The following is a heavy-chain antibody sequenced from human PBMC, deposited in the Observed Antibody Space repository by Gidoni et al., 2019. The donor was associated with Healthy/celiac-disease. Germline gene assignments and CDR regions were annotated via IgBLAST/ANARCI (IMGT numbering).Heavy chain of an antibody. CDR1: GYTFTSYG. V-gene: IGHV1-18*04. CDR2: ISAYNGNT. D-gene: IGHD4-17*01. CDR3: ARDLGDYDEITYDY. J-gene: IGHJ4*02. Sequence: VQLVHSGAEVQKPGASVKVSCKASGYTFTSYGISWVRQAPGLGLEWMGWISAYNGNTNYAQKLQGRVTMTTDTSTITAYMGLRSLRSDDTAVYYCARDLGDYDEITYDYWGQGTLVTVSS.